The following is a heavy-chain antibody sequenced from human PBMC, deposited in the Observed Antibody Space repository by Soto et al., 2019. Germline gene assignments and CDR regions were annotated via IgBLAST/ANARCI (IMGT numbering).Heavy chain of an antibody. Sequence: QVQLVQSGAEVKKPGASVKVSCKASGYSFTTYGISWVRQAPGQGLEWMGWISDYNGNTNYEKKFQGRVTMTTDTSTRTAYMELKSLRYDDTAGYYCAREGYYSGSGSYSPPRYYGMDVWGQGTTVTVS. V-gene: IGHV1-18*01. CDR3: AREGYYSGSGSYSPPRYYGMDV. CDR1: GYSFTTYG. J-gene: IGHJ6*02. CDR2: ISDYNGNT. D-gene: IGHD3-10*01.